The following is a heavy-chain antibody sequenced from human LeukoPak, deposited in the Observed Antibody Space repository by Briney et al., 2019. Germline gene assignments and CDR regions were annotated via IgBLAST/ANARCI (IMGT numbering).Heavy chain of an antibody. J-gene: IGHJ4*02. CDR3: ARDYAARLDY. V-gene: IGHV3-30-3*01. D-gene: IGHD6-6*01. Sequence: PGGSLRLSCAASGFTFSSYAMHWVRQAPGKGLEWVAVISYDGSNKYYADSVKGRFTISRDNSKSTLYLQMNSLRAEDTAVYYCARDYAARLDYWGQGTLVTVSS. CDR1: GFTFSSYA. CDR2: ISYDGSNK.